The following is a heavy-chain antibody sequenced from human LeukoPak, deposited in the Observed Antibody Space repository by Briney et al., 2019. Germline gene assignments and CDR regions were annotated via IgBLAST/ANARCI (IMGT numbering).Heavy chain of an antibody. J-gene: IGHJ3*02. Sequence: SGGSLRLSCAVSGFTLTTYAMSWVRQAPGKGLEWVSALSSGGITWYADSVKGRFTISRDASTSTLFLQMNSLRADDTALYYCAKDRAYPNDVFDIWGQGIMVTVS. CDR2: LSSGGIT. CDR1: GFTLTTYA. CDR3: AKDRAYPNDVFDI. D-gene: IGHD2-21*01. V-gene: IGHV3-23*01.